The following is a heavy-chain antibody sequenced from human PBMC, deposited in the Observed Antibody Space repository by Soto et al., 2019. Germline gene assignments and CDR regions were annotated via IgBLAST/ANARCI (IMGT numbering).Heavy chain of an antibody. CDR1: GFSINNFA. CDR2: TSYDGSNK. V-gene: IGHV3-30-3*01. Sequence: PGGSLRLSCTASGFSINNFAMHWVRQAPGKGLEWVAVTSYDGSNKYYADSVKGRFTISRDNSKNTLYLQMNSLRAEDTAVYYCARDLSARGSSSTSPYYYYGMDVWGQGTTVTVSS. CDR3: ARDLSARGSSSTSPYYYYGMDV. J-gene: IGHJ6*02. D-gene: IGHD2-2*01.